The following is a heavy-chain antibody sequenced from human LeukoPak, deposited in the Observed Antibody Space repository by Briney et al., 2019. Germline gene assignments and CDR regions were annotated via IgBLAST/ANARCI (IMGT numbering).Heavy chain of an antibody. CDR3: AKDSKIVGATFRSYHYMDV. Sequence: GGSLRLSCAASGFTFSSYSMNWVRQAPGKGLEWVSSITSGSSYIYYADSVKGRFTISRDNSKNTLYLQMNSLRAEDTAVYYCAKDSKIVGATFRSYHYMDVWGKGTAVTVSS. CDR1: GFTFSSYS. V-gene: IGHV3-21*04. D-gene: IGHD1-26*01. J-gene: IGHJ6*03. CDR2: ITSGSSYI.